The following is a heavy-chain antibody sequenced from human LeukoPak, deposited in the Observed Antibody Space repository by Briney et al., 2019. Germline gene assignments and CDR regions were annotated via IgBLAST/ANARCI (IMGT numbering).Heavy chain of an antibody. J-gene: IGHJ4*02. V-gene: IGHV4-39*07. CDR1: GGSISSSSYY. CDR2: IYYSGST. Sequence: SETLSLTCTVSGGSISSSSYYWGWIRQPPGKGLEWIGSIYYSGSTYYNPSLKSRVTISVDTSKNQFSLNLGSVTAADTAVYYCAREGVITTSFDYWGQGTLVTVSS. D-gene: IGHD3-22*01. CDR3: AREGVITTSFDY.